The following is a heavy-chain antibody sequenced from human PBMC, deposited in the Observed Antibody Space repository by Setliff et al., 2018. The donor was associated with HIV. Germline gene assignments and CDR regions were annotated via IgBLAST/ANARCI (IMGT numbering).Heavy chain of an antibody. CDR3: TTRGITKIVVVITYYWYFDL. J-gene: IGHJ2*01. CDR2: IKSKTDGGTT. CDR1: GFTFSNAW. D-gene: IGHD3-22*01. Sequence: GGSLRLSCAASGFTFSNAWMSWVRQAPGKGREWVGRIKSKTDGGTTDYAAPVKGRFTISRDDSKNTLYLQMNSLKTEDTAVYYCTTRGITKIVVVITYYWYFDLWGRGTLVTVSS. V-gene: IGHV3-15*01.